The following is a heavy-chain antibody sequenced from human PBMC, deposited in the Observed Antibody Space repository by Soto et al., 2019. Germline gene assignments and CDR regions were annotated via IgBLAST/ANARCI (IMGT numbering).Heavy chain of an antibody. CDR3: ARLPRHDSSGYCVDDY. D-gene: IGHD3-22*01. CDR1: GGSISSYY. V-gene: IGHV4-59*08. J-gene: IGHJ4*02. CDR2: IYYSGST. Sequence: QVQLQESGPGLVKPSETLSLTCTVSGGSISSYYWGWIRQPPGKGLEWIGYIYYSGSTNYNPSLKCRVSIAVDTSKNQFSLKLSSVTAADTAVYYCARLPRHDSSGYCVDDYWGQGTLVTVSS.